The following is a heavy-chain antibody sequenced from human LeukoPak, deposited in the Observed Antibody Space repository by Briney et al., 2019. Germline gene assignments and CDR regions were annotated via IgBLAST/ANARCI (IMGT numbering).Heavy chain of an antibody. CDR3: ARGIRDYYFDY. D-gene: IGHD5-18*01. CDR2: IIPIFGTA. V-gene: IGHV1-69*05. CDR1: GGTFSSYA. Sequence: ASVKASCKASGGTFSSYAISWVRQAPGQGLEWMGRIIPIFGTANYAQKFQGRVTITTDESTSTAYMELSSLRSEDTAVYYCARGIRDYYFDYWGQGTLVTVSS. J-gene: IGHJ4*02.